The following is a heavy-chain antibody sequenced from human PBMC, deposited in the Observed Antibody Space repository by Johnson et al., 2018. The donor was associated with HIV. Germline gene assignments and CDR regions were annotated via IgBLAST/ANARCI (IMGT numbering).Heavy chain of an antibody. J-gene: IGHJ3*02. V-gene: IGHV3-30-3*01. Sequence: QVQLMESGGGVVQPGRSLRLSCAASGFTFSSYAMHWVRQAPGKGLEWVAVISYDGSNKYYADSVKGRFTISRDNSKNPLYLQMNSLRAEDTAVYYCARERLVGYSSSAGAFDIWGQGTMVTVSS. D-gene: IGHD6-6*01. CDR3: ARERLVGYSSSAGAFDI. CDR2: ISYDGSNK. CDR1: GFTFSSYA.